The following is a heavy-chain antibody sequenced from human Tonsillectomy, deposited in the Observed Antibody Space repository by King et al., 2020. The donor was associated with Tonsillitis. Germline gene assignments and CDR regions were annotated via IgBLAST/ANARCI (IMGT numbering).Heavy chain of an antibody. CDR3: ARVYDIWTGSNNWFDP. J-gene: IGHJ5*02. D-gene: IGHD3-9*01. CDR2: IYDSGST. CDR1: GDSISSYY. Sequence: QLQLQESGPGLVKPSETLSLTCTVSGDSISSYYWSWIRQPPGKGLEWIGYIYDSGSTNYNPSLKSRVTISVDTSKNQFSLKLSSVTAADTAVYYCARVYDIWTGSNNWFDPWDQGTLVTVSS. V-gene: IGHV4-59*01.